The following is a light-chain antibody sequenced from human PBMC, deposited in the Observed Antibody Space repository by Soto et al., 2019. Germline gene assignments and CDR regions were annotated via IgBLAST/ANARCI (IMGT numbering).Light chain of an antibody. J-gene: IGKJ1*01. CDR2: DAS. CDR3: QQYNDWPRT. Sequence: EIVMTQSPATLSVSPGERATLSCRASQSVSSNLAWYQQKPGQAPWLLIYDASTRAAGIPARFSGSGSGTEFTLTISILQSEDFAVYYCQQYNDWPRTFGQGTKVEIK. CDR1: QSVSSN. V-gene: IGKV3-15*01.